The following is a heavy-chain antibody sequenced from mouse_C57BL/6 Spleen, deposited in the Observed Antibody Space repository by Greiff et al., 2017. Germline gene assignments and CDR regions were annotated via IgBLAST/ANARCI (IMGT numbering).Heavy chain of an antibody. CDR1: GYAFSSSW. CDR2: IYPGDGDT. D-gene: IGHD2-5*01. J-gene: IGHJ4*01. Sequence: LQESGPELVKPGASVKISCKASGYAFSSSWMNWVKQRPGQGLEWIGRIYPGDGDTNYNGKFKGKATLTADKSSSTAYMQLSSLTSEDSAVYFCARGIYSNYPYYYAMDYWGQGTSVTVSS. V-gene: IGHV1-82*01. CDR3: ARGIYSNYPYYYAMDY.